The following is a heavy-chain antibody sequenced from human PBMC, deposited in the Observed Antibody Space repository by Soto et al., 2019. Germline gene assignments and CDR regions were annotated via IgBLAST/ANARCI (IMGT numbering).Heavy chain of an antibody. CDR2: IYTGGNT. V-gene: IGHV3-53*01. J-gene: IGHJ6*02. D-gene: IGHD3-10*01. CDR3: ARDYYYGSGNYYRADYYHYGMDV. Sequence: LRLSCAASGFTVTSYYMSWVRQAPGKGLEWVSLIYTGGNTNYADSVKGRFTISRDGSKNTLYLQMNSLRAEDKAVYYCARDYYYGSGNYYRADYYHYGMDVWGQGTTVTVSS. CDR1: GFTVTSYY.